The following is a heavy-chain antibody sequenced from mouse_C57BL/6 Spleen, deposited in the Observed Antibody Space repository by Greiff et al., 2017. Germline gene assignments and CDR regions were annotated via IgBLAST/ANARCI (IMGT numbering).Heavy chain of an antibody. CDR2: INPSSGYT. CDR1: GYTFTSYT. D-gene: IGHD2-2*01. Sequence: VQLQQSGAELARPGASVKMSCKASGYTFTSYTMHWVKQRPGQGLEWIGYINPSSGYTKYNQKFKDKATLTADKSSSTAYMQLSSLTSEDAAVYYCAYGYDDYFDYWGQGTTLTVSS. J-gene: IGHJ2*01. CDR3: AYGYDDYFDY. V-gene: IGHV1-4*01.